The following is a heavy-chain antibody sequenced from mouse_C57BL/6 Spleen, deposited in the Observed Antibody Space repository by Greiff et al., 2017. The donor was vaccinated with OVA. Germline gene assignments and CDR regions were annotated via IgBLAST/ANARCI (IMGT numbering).Heavy chain of an antibody. CDR3: ATKNPTCHYFDY. CDR1: GFTFSDYG. Sequence: EVMLVESGGGLVKPGGSLKLSCAASGFTFSDYGMHWVRQAPEKGLEWVAYISSGSSTIYYADTVKGRFTLSRDNAKNTLFLQMTSLRSEDTAMYYCATKNPTCHYFDYWGQGTTLTVSS. V-gene: IGHV5-17*01. CDR2: ISSGSSTI. J-gene: IGHJ2*01. D-gene: IGHD2-10*01.